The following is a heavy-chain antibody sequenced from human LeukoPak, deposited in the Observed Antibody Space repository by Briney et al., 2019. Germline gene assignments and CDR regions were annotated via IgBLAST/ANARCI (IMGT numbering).Heavy chain of an antibody. V-gene: IGHV4-4*07. D-gene: IGHD3-10*01. J-gene: IGHJ4*02. Sequence: SETLSLTCTVSGGSISSYYWSWIRQPAGKGLEWIGRIYTSGSTNYNPSLKSRVTISVDTSKNQFSLKLSSVTAADTAVYYCAREMVMVRGVEPFDYWGQGTLVTVSS. CDR3: AREMVMVRGVEPFDY. CDR2: IYTSGST. CDR1: GGSISSYY.